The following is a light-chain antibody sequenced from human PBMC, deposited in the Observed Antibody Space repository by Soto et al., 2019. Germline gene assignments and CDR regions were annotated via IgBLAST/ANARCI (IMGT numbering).Light chain of an antibody. J-gene: IGLJ3*02. V-gene: IGLV2-14*01. Sequence: QSALTQPASVSGSPGQSITISCTGTSSDVGGYNFVSWYQYHPGKAPKLMIYEVSNRPSGVSNRFSGSKSANTASLTISGLQAEDEADYYCSSYTTATTWVFGGGTKVTVL. CDR2: EVS. CDR1: SSDVGGYNF. CDR3: SSYTTATTWV.